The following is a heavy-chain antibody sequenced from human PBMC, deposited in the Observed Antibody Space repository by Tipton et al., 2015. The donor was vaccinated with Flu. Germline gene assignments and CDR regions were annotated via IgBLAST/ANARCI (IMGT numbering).Heavy chain of an antibody. CDR2: ISACCATT. J-gene: IGHJ4*02. V-gene: IGHV4-31*03. Sequence: TLSLTCTVSGGSITSGVDYWSWIRQDPGKGLEWIGYISACCATTFYNPSLESRASISKDTSKNQFSLKLTSVTAADTAMYYCDSYGSESYWGQGTLVTVSS. CDR1: GGSITSGVDY. D-gene: IGHD3-10*01. CDR3: DSYGSESY.